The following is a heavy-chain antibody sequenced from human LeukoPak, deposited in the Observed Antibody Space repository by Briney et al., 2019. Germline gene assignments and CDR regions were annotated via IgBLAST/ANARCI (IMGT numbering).Heavy chain of an antibody. J-gene: IGHJ4*02. D-gene: IGHD5-18*01. CDR2: IIPIFGTA. V-gene: IGHV1-69*01. Sequence: SVKVSCKASGGTFSSYTISWVRQAPGQGLEWMGGIIPIFGTANYAQKFQGRVTITADESTSTAYMELSSLRSEDTAVYYCARGDTAMVTGFDYWGQGTLVTVSS. CDR1: GGTFSSYT. CDR3: ARGDTAMVTGFDY.